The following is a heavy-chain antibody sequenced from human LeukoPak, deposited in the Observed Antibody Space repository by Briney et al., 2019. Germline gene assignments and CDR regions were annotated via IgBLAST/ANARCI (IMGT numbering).Heavy chain of an antibody. CDR1: GYTFTSYD. J-gene: IGHJ4*02. CDR3: ASSRGGPEGECVY. D-gene: IGHD5-24*01. V-gene: IGHV1-8*01. Sequence: ASVKVSCKASGYTFTSYDINWVRQATGQGLEWMGWMNPNSGNTGYAQEFQGRLTMTRNTSISTAYMELSSLRSEDTAVYYCASSRGGPEGECVYWGQRNLVSVSS. CDR2: MNPNSGNT.